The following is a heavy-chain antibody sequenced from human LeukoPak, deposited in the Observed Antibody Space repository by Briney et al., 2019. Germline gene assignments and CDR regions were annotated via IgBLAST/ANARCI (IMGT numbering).Heavy chain of an antibody. Sequence: GGSLRLSCAASGFTFSSYGMSWIRQAPGKGLEWVSAISGSGGSTYYADSVKGRFTISRDNSKNTLYLQMNSLRAEDTAVYYCAKDPSSSWYGVPFDYWGQGTLVTVSS. CDR1: GFTFSSYG. CDR2: ISGSGGST. V-gene: IGHV3-23*01. CDR3: AKDPSSSWYGVPFDY. D-gene: IGHD6-13*01. J-gene: IGHJ4*02.